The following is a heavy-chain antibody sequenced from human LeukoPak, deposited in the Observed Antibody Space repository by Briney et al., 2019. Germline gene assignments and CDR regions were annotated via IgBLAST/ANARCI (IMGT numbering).Heavy chain of an antibody. Sequence: ASVKVSCKASGYTFTGYYMHWVRQAPGQGLEWMGWISAYNGNTNYAQKLQGRVTMTTDTSTSTAYMELRSLRSDDTAVYYCARTCSGGSCYSDPFDYWGQGTLVTVSS. V-gene: IGHV1-18*04. J-gene: IGHJ4*02. CDR2: ISAYNGNT. CDR3: ARTCSGGSCYSDPFDY. CDR1: GYTFTGYY. D-gene: IGHD2-15*01.